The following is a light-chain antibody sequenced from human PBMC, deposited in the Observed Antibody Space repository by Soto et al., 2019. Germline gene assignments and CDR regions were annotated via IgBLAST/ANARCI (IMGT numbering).Light chain of an antibody. CDR3: QRCHTYSLT. J-gene: IGKJ1*01. CDR1: QTISSW. Sequence: DIQMTQSPSTRSASVGDKVTITCRASQTISSWLAWYQQKPGKAPKLLIYDASSLEGGVPSRFSGSGSGSEVTLAVSRLQPADFASYFCQRCHTYSLTFGQGTKVEIK. V-gene: IGKV1-5*01. CDR2: DAS.